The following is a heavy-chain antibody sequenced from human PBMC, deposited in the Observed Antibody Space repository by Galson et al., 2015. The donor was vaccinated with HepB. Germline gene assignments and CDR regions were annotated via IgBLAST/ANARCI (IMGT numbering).Heavy chain of an antibody. CDR3: AKYNKGGAGALEI. CDR2: VGGSGGTT. V-gene: IGHV3-23*01. CDR1: GFTFSSYA. Sequence: SLRLSCAGSGFTFSSYAMSWVRQAPGKGLDWVSTVGGSGGTTYHADSVNGRFTISRDNSKNTVYLQMNSLRVEDTAVYYCAKYNKGGAGALEIWGQATMVTVSS. J-gene: IGHJ3*02. D-gene: IGHD5-24*01.